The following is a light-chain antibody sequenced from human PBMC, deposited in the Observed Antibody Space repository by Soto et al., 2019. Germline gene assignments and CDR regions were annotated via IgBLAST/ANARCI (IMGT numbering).Light chain of an antibody. J-gene: IGLJ3*02. CDR1: SSDVGDYNY. CDR3: AGWDDNLSGPV. CDR2: EVN. Sequence: QSALTQPASVSGSPGQSITISCTGTSSDVGDYNYVSWYQQHPGKAPKLMIYEVNNRPSGVSNRFSGSKSGNTASLTISGLQAEDEADYSCAGWDDNLSGPVFGGGTKLTVL. V-gene: IGLV2-14*01.